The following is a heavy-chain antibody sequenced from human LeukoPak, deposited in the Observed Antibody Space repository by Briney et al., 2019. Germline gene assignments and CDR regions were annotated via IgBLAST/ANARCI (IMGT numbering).Heavy chain of an antibody. CDR3: ARDPSIEDRPDDLDI. D-gene: IGHD6-6*01. CDR2: IYYSGST. J-gene: IGHJ3*02. V-gene: IGHV4-59*12. CDR1: GGSISSYF. Sequence: SETLSLTCTVSGGSISSYFWSWIRQPPGKGLEWIGYIYYSGSTNYNPSLKSRVTISVDTSKNQFSLKLSSVTAADTAVYYCARDPSIEDRPDDLDIWGQGTMVTVSS.